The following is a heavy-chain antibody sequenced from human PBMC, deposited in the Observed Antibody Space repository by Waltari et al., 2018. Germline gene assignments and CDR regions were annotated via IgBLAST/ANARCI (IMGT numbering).Heavy chain of an antibody. CDR3: AKVRGVIVGAYFDY. CDR2: IRYDGSNK. V-gene: IGHV3-30*02. Sequence: QVQLVESGGGVVQPGGSLRLSCAASGFTFSSYGMHWVRQAPGKGLEWVAFIRYDGSNKYYADSVKGRFTISRDNSKNTLYLQMNSLRAEDTAVYYCAKVRGVIVGAYFDYWGQGTLVTVSS. CDR1: GFTFSSYG. J-gene: IGHJ4*02. D-gene: IGHD1-26*01.